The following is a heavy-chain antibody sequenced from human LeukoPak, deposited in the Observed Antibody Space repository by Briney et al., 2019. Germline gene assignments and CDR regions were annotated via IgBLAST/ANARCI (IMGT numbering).Heavy chain of an antibody. Sequence: GGSPRLSCAASGFSFSSYSMNWVRQAPGKGLEWLSYISITTIYYADSVKGRFTISRDNAKNSLYLQMNSLRAEDTAVYYCARDHNWGFDYWGQGTLVTVSS. J-gene: IGHJ4*02. V-gene: IGHV3-48*01. D-gene: IGHD7-27*01. CDR1: GFSFSSYS. CDR2: ISITTI. CDR3: ARDHNWGFDY.